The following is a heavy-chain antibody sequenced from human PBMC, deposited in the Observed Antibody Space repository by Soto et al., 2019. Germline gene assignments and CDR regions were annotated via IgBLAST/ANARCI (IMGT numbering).Heavy chain of an antibody. J-gene: IGHJ4*02. CDR2: IIPIFNST. CDR3: AREGRGRKAGYNGLVSLGY. CDR1: GSRFSNYV. D-gene: IGHD2-2*02. V-gene: IGHV1-69*06. Sequence: SVKVSCKVSGSRFSNYVISWVRQAPGHGLEWLGRIIPIFNSTKYAQSFQGRVTITADKSTSTASLELSSLRSDDTAVYYCAREGRGRKAGYNGLVSLGYWGQGTLVTVS.